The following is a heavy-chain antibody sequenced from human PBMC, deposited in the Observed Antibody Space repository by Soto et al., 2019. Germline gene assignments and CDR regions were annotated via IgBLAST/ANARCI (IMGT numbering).Heavy chain of an antibody. CDR3: TGRPGS. CDR2: IYSGGNT. Sequence: EVQLVESGGGLVQPGESLRLSCAASGFTVSNNYMSWVRQAPGKGLEWVSFIYSGGNTYYADSVKGRVTISRDKSKNTPYLQMNNLRVEDTAVYYCTGRPGSWGQGTLVTVSS. V-gene: IGHV3-66*01. CDR1: GFTVSNNY. J-gene: IGHJ5*02. D-gene: IGHD7-27*01.